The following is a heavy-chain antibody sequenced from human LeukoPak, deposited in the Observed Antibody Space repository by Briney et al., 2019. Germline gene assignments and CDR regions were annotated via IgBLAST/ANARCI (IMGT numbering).Heavy chain of an antibody. CDR3: AKGGLGQASGLDV. V-gene: IGHV3-23*01. CDR1: GFIFSNYT. D-gene: IGHD3-10*01. CDR2: ITDSGGSA. J-gene: IGHJ6*02. Sequence: GGSLRLSCAASGFIFSNYTMTWVRQAPGKGLEYISSITDSGGSAYYADSVKGRFTLSRDNSRDTLYLHLNSLRAEDTALYYCAKGGLGQASGLDVWGQGATVIVSS.